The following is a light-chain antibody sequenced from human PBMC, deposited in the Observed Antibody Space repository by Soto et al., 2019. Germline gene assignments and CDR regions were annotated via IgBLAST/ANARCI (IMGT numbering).Light chain of an antibody. J-gene: IGLJ1*01. V-gene: IGLV1-40*01. CDR1: NSNIGAGYD. Sequence: QPVLTQPPSVSGAPGQRVTISCTGTNSNIGAGYDVHWYQQLPGAAPNLLIYANINRPSGVPDRFSGSKSGTSASLAITGLQAEDEADYYCQSYDSSLSAYVFATGTKLTVL. CDR3: QSYDSSLSAYV. CDR2: ANI.